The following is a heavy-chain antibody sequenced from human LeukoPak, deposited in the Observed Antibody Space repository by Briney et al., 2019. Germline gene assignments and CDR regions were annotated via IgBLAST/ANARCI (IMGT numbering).Heavy chain of an antibody. CDR1: GFTFNSYW. D-gene: IGHD3-22*01. V-gene: IGHV3-21*01. CDR3: ASPGSSGYYKAFNY. J-gene: IGHJ4*02. Sequence: PGGSLRLSCTASGFTFNSYWMNWVRQAPGKGLEWVSSISSSSSYIHYADSVKGRFTISRDNAKNSLYLQMNSLRAEDTAVYYCASPGSSGYYKAFNYWGQGTLVTVSS. CDR2: ISSSSSYI.